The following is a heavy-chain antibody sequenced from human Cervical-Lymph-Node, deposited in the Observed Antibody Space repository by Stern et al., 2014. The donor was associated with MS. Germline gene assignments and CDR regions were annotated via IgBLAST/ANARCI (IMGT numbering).Heavy chain of an antibody. D-gene: IGHD2/OR15-2a*01. CDR3: TRGDLVIVSVVLGRFDP. Sequence: VKLVESGAEVKKPGASMKVSCKASGYSFSDFYIHWVRQAPGQGLEWMGRIHPKSGGTKYAQKFRGRVTMTRDTSISTAYMELSRLKSDDTAVYYCTRGDLVIVSVVLGRFDPWGQGTLATVAS. V-gene: IGHV1-2*06. J-gene: IGHJ5*02. CDR2: IHPKSGGT. CDR1: GYSFSDFY.